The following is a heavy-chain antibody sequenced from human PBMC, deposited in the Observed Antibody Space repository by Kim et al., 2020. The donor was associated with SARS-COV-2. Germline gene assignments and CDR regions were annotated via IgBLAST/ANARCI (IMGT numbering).Heavy chain of an antibody. J-gene: IGHJ5*02. V-gene: IGHV4-31*02. Sequence: TYYNPSLKSRVTISVDTSKNQFSRKLSSVTAADTAVYYCARQLVQNWFDPWGQGTLVTVSS. CDR2: T. D-gene: IGHD2-2*01. CDR3: ARQLVQNWFDP.